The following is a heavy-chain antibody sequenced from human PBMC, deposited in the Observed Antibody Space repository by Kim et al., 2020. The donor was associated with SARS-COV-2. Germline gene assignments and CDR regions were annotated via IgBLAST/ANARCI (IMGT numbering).Heavy chain of an antibody. Sequence: SETLSLTCAVYGGSFSGYYWSWIRQPPGKGLEWIGEINHSGSTNYNPSLKSRVTISVDTSKNQFSLKLSSVTAADTAVYYCARGRVSPIYSYAPRNYYYYGMDVWGQGTTVTVSS. CDR1: GGSFSGYY. J-gene: IGHJ6*02. CDR3: ARGRVSPIYSYAPRNYYYYGMDV. V-gene: IGHV4-34*01. CDR2: INHSGST. D-gene: IGHD5-18*01.